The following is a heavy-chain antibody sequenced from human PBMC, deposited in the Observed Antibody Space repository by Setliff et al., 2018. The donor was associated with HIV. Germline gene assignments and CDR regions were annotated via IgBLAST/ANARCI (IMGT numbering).Heavy chain of an antibody. CDR2: IYPGDSDT. CDR3: ARRAELLLSFDY. J-gene: IGHJ4*02. Sequence: GESLKXSCKGSGYSFTSYWIGWVRQMPGKGLEWMGIIYPGDSDTRYSPSFQGXXXXSADKSISTAYLQWSSLKASDTAMYYCARRAELLLSFDYWGQGTLVTVSS. V-gene: IGHV5-51*01. CDR1: GYSFTSYW. D-gene: IGHD1-26*01.